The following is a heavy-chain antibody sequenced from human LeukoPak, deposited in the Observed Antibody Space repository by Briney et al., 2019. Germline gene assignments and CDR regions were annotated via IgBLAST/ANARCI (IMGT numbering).Heavy chain of an antibody. V-gene: IGHV4-34*01. CDR1: GGSFSGYY. CDR3: ARDQVAPGLVY. J-gene: IGHJ4*02. D-gene: IGHD2-15*01. CDR2: INHSGST. Sequence: PSETLSLTCAVYGGSFSGYYWSWIRQPPGKGLEWIGEINHSGSTNYNPSLKSRVTISVDTSKNQFSLKLSSVTAADTAVYYCARDQVAPGLVYWGQGTLVTVSS.